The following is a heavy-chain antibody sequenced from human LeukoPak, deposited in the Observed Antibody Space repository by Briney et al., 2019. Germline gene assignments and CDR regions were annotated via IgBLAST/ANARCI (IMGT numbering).Heavy chain of an antibody. D-gene: IGHD2/OR15-2a*01. Sequence: GGSLRLSCAASGFTFSSYAMSWVRQAPGKGLGWVSGISGAGGSTYYADSVKGRFTISKDNAKNTVYLQMNNLRAEDTAVYYCVSFYETYWGRGTLVTVSS. J-gene: IGHJ4*02. CDR1: GFTFSSYA. CDR3: VSFYETY. V-gene: IGHV3-23*01. CDR2: ISGAGGST.